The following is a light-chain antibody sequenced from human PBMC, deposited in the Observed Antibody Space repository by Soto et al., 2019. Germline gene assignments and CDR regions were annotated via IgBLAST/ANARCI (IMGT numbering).Light chain of an antibody. V-gene: IGKV1-6*01. J-gene: IGKJ1*01. CDR1: QGIRND. Sequence: ALQMTQSPSSLSASVGDRVTITCRASQGIRNDLGWYQQKPGKAPKLLIYAASSLQSGVPSRFSGSGSGTNFTLTISRLQPADFATYYCLQDYNYPRTFGQGTKVEIK. CDR2: AAS. CDR3: LQDYNYPRT.